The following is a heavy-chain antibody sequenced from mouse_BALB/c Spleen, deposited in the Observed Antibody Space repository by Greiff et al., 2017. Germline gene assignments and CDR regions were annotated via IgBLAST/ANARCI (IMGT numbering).Heavy chain of an antibody. J-gene: IGHJ4*01. Sequence: EVQLVESGGGLVKPGGSLKLSCAASGFTFSSYTMSWVRQTPEKRLEWVATISSGGSYTYYPDSVKGRFTISRDNAKNTLYLQMSSLKSEDTAMYYCTRDSGNYAMDYWGQGTSVTVSS. CDR3: TRDSGNYAMDY. CDR1: GFTFSSYT. V-gene: IGHV5-6-4*01. D-gene: IGHD1-3*01. CDR2: ISSGGSYT.